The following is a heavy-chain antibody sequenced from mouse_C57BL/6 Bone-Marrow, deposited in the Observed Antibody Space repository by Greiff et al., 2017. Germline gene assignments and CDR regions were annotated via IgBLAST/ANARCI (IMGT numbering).Heavy chain of an antibody. CDR3: TRISTVVYYYAMDY. V-gene: IGHV14-4*01. CDR1: GFNIKDDY. Sequence: VHVKQSGAELVRPGASVKLSCTASGFNIKDDYMHWVKQRPEQGLDLIGWIDPENGDTEYAAKFQGKATIPADTSSNTAYLQLSRLTAVDTACYYGTRISTVVYYYAMDYWGQGTSVTVSS. J-gene: IGHJ4*01. D-gene: IGHD1-1*01. CDR2: IDPENGDT.